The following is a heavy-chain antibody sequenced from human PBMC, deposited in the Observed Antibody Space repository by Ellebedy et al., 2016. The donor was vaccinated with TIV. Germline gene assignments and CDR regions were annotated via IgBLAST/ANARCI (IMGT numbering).Heavy chain of an antibody. CDR3: ARQITMIVEYAFDI. CDR2: MYHSGST. CDR1: GGSINSGDYY. Sequence: MPSETLSLTCNVSGGSINSGDYYWSWIRQSPGKGLEWIGSMYHSGSTYYNPSLKSRVTISVDTSKNQFSLKLSSVTAADTAVYYCARQITMIVEYAFDIWGQGTMVTVSS. D-gene: IGHD3-22*01. V-gene: IGHV4-39*01. J-gene: IGHJ3*02.